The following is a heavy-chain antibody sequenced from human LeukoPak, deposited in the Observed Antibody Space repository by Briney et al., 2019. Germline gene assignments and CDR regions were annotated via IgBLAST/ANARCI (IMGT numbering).Heavy chain of an antibody. D-gene: IGHD6-19*01. V-gene: IGHV1-18*04. J-gene: IGHJ6*03. CDR1: GYTFTGYY. CDR2: ISAYNGNT. Sequence: ASVKVSCKASGYTFTGYYMHWVRQAPGQGLEWMGWISAYNGNTNYAQKLQGRVTMTTDTSTSTAYMELRSLRSDDTAVYYCARGGWQWSTLYYYYYMDVWGKGTTVTVSS. CDR3: ARGGWQWSTLYYYYYMDV.